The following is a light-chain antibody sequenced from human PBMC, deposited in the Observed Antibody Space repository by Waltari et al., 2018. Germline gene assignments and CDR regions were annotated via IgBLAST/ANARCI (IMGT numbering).Light chain of an antibody. CDR1: QSVGRT. Sequence: EIVLTQPPGTLSLSPGERATLCCRASQSVGRTLPWYQQKPGQAPRLLIYAASNRATGIPDRFSGSGSGTDFSLTISRLEPEDFAVYYCQHYVRLPATFGRGTKVAIK. J-gene: IGKJ1*01. CDR3: QHYVRLPAT. CDR2: AAS. V-gene: IGKV3-20*01.